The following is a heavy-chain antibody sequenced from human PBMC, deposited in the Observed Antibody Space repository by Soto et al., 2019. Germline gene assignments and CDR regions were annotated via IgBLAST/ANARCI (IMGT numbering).Heavy chain of an antibody. Sequence: SETLSITCTVSGGSISSGDYYWSWIRQPPGKGLEWIGYIYYSGSTYYNPSLKSRVTISVDTSKNQFSLKLSSVTAADTAVYYCARGELKAGIAVEGDFDYWGQGTLVTVSS. V-gene: IGHV4-30-4*01. CDR3: ARGELKAGIAVEGDFDY. CDR2: IYYSGST. J-gene: IGHJ4*02. CDR1: GGSISSGDYY. D-gene: IGHD6-19*01.